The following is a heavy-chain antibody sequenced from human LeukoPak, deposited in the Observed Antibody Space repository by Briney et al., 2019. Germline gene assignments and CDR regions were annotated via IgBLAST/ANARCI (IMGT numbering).Heavy chain of an antibody. V-gene: IGHV4-59*12. Sequence: PSETLSLTCTVPSAAISRSYWIWIRQTPGKGLEWIGYISYSGVSTYNPSLGSRVTISRDTSKNQFSLKLSSVTAADTAVYYCARVRGYSGYDAIDYWGQGTLVTVSS. D-gene: IGHD5-12*01. J-gene: IGHJ4*02. CDR1: SAAISRSY. CDR3: ARVRGYSGYDAIDY. CDR2: ISYSGVS.